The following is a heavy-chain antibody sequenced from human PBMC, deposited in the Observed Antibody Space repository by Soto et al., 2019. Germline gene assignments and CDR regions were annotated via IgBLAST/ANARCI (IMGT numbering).Heavy chain of an antibody. CDR3: ARESQSLHCSGGSCYSGAYFDY. Sequence: KTSETPSLTCTVSGGSISSYYWSWIRQPAGKGLEWIGRIYTSGSTNYNPSLKSRVTMSVDTSKNQFSMKLSSVTAADTAVYYCARESQSLHCSGGSCYSGAYFDYWGQGTLVTVSS. CDR1: GGSISSYY. CDR2: IYTSGST. V-gene: IGHV4-4*07. J-gene: IGHJ4*02. D-gene: IGHD2-15*01.